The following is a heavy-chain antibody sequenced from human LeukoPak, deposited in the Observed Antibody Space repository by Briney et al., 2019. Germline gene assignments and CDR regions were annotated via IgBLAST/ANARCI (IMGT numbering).Heavy chain of an antibody. J-gene: IGHJ3*02. V-gene: IGHV3-53*01. CDR2: TYTGGNS. D-gene: IGHD3-22*01. Sequence: GGSLRLSSAASGFTVSSIHMVWVRQAPGKGLEWVSVTYTGGNSYYADSVKGRLIISRDISKNTLYLQMNSLRAEDSALYYCARGGRGSAAVVAPRSFDIWGQGTMVTVSS. CDR3: ARGGRGSAAVVAPRSFDI. CDR1: GFTVSSIH.